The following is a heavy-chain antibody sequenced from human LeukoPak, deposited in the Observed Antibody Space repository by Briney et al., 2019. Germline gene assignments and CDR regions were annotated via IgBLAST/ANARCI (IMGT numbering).Heavy chain of an antibody. CDR2: ISSSSTYI. V-gene: IGHV3-21*01. D-gene: IGHD1-26*01. Sequence: GGSLRLSCAASGFTFSSDNMNWVRQPPGKGLEWVSSISSSSTYIYYADSVKGRFTISGDNAKNSLFLQMNSLRADDTAVYYCARANGRYYYLDYWGQGTLVTVSS. CDR3: ARANGRYYYLDY. J-gene: IGHJ4*02. CDR1: GFTFSSDN.